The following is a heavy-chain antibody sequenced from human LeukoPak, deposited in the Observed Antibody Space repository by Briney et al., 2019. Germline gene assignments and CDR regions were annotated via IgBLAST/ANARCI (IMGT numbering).Heavy chain of an antibody. Sequence: SETLSLTCTVSGRSLSSYYWSWIRQPPGKGLEWIGYIYYSGSTKYNPSLKSRVTISVDTSKNQFSLKLNSVTAADTAVYYCARSHSVWTSFDYWGQGTLVTVSS. CDR2: IYYSGST. J-gene: IGHJ4*02. V-gene: IGHV4-59*01. D-gene: IGHD3/OR15-3a*01. CDR1: GRSLSSYY. CDR3: ARSHSVWTSFDY.